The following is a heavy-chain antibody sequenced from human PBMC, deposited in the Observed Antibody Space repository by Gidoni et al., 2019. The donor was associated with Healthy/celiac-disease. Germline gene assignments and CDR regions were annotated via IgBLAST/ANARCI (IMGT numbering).Heavy chain of an antibody. CDR3: ARDGDCISTGCYGYYYGMDV. CDR1: GFTVSSYS. V-gene: IGHV3-48*01. Sequence: EGQRGEAGGGRVQPGGLLTLSCAARGFTVSSYSMNGVRQAPGKGLEWVSYISSSSSTIYYADSVKGRFTISRDNDKKSMYLQMNSLRAEDTAVYYCARDGDCISTGCYGYYYGMDVWGQGTTVTVSS. D-gene: IGHD2-2*01. CDR2: ISSSSSTI. J-gene: IGHJ6*02.